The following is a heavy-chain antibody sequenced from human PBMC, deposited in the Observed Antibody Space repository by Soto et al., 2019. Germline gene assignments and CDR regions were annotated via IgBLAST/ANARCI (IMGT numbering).Heavy chain of an antibody. CDR3: ARDWGGPYGSGSYPPNWFDP. D-gene: IGHD3-10*01. V-gene: IGHV4-39*07. J-gene: IGHJ5*02. CDR2: IYYSGST. Sequence: SETLSLTCTVSGGSISSSSYYWGWIRQPPGKGLEWIGSIYYSGSTYYNPSLKSRVTISVDTSKNQFSLKLSSVTAADTAVYYCARDWGGPYGSGSYPPNWFDPWGQGTLVTVSS. CDR1: GGSISSSSYY.